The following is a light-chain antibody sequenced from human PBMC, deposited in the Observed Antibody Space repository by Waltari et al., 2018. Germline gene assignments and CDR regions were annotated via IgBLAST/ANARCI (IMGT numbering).Light chain of an antibody. Sequence: EMVLTQSPGTLSLSPGESATLSCRTSQSVTRALAWYQQKPGQAPRLLIYGASNRATGIPDRFSGSGSGTDFSLTISSLEPEDFAVYYCQHYLRLPVTFGQGTKVEVK. V-gene: IGKV3-20*01. J-gene: IGKJ1*01. CDR2: GAS. CDR3: QHYLRLPVT. CDR1: QSVTRA.